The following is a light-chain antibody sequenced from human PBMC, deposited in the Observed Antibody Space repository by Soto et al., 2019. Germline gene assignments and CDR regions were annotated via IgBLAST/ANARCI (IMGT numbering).Light chain of an antibody. Sequence: DVVMTQSPDSLAVSLGERAAINCKSSQNLLFSSNNKNSLAWYQQKPGQPPKLLIYWASTRESGAPDRFSGSGSGRDFTLTISSLQAEDVAVYYCQQYHTTPNTFGQGTKVETK. J-gene: IGKJ2*01. CDR3: QQYHTTPNT. CDR2: WAS. CDR1: QNLLFSSNNKNS. V-gene: IGKV4-1*01.